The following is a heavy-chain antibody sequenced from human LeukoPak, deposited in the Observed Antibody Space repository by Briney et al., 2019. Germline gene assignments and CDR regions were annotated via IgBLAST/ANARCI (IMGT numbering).Heavy chain of an antibody. Sequence: ASVKVSCKASGYTFTSYGISWVRQAPGQGLEWMGWISAYNGNTNYAQKLQGRVTMTTDTSTSTAYMELRSLRSDDTAVYYCASGRSYGSSDGPFDYWGQGTLVTVSS. V-gene: IGHV1-18*01. CDR2: ISAYNGNT. D-gene: IGHD1-26*01. CDR1: GYTFTSYG. CDR3: ASGRSYGSSDGPFDY. J-gene: IGHJ4*02.